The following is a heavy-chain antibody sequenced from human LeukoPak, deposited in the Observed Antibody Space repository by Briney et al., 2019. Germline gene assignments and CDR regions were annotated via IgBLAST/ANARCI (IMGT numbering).Heavy chain of an antibody. J-gene: IGHJ4*02. Sequence: ASVKVSCKASGCTFSSYAISWVRQAPGQGLEWMGGIIPIFGTANYAQKFQGRVTITADESTSTAYMELSSLRSEDTAVYYCARALMTTVTTLDYWGQGILVTVSS. CDR2: IIPIFGTA. CDR1: GCTFSSYA. D-gene: IGHD4-17*01. CDR3: ARALMTTVTTLDY. V-gene: IGHV1-69*13.